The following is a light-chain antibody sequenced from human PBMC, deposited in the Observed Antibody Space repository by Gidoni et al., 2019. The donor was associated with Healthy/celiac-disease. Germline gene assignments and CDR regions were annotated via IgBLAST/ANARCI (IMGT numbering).Light chain of an antibody. CDR1: QDISNY. Sequence: DIQMTQSPSSLSASVGDRVTITCQASQDISNYLNWYQQKPGKAPKLLIYDASNLETGVPSRFSGSGSGTDFTFTISSLQPEGIATYYCQQYETFGQGTKVEIK. CDR3: QQYET. V-gene: IGKV1-33*01. CDR2: DAS. J-gene: IGKJ1*01.